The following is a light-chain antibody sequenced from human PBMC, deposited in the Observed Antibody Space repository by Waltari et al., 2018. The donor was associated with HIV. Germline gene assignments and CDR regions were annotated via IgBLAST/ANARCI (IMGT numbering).Light chain of an antibody. V-gene: IGLV2-8*01. CDR2: EVT. J-gene: IGLJ3*02. Sequence: QSALTQPPSASGSPGQSVTISCTGSSSDVGGYNYVSWYHQHPGKAPKLIIYEVTKRPSGVPDRFSGSKSGNTASLTVSGLQAEDEADYYCSSYPGSFPWVFGGGTKLTVL. CDR3: SSYPGSFPWV. CDR1: SSDVGGYNY.